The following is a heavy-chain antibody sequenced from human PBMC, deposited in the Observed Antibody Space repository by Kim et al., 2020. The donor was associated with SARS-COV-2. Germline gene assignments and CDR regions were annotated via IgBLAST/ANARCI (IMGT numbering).Heavy chain of an antibody. CDR3: ARVIWGTYRYTDY. CDR2: INTDTGNP. D-gene: IGHD3-16*02. J-gene: IGHJ4*02. Sequence: ASVKVSCKASGYTFTNNAISWVRQAPGQGLEWMGWINTDTGNPTYAQAFTRRFVFSVDTSVTTAYLQISSLEAEDTALYYCARVIWGTYRYTDYWGQWTL. CDR1: GYTFTNNA. V-gene: IGHV7-4-1*02.